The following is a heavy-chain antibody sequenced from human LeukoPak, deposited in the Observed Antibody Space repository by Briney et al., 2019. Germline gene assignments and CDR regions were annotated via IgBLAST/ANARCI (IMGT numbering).Heavy chain of an antibody. CDR1: GGSISSYY. Sequence: SETLSLTCTVSGGSISSYYWSWIRQPPGKGLEWIGYIYYSGSTNYNPSLKTRVTISVDTSKNQFSLKLSSVTAADTAVYYCSGHRLYYGDFSDYWGQGTLVTVSS. CDR2: IYYSGST. J-gene: IGHJ4*02. V-gene: IGHV4-59*08. D-gene: IGHD4-17*01. CDR3: SGHRLYYGDFSDY.